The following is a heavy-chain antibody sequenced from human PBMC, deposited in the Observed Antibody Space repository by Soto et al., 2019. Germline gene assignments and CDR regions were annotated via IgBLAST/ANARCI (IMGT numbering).Heavy chain of an antibody. V-gene: IGHV3-11*01. D-gene: IGHD2-2*03. CDR1: GFTFSDYS. CDR2: ISRRGSDI. J-gene: IGHJ6*02. CDR3: ATVGYCSSTSCQTRYYYYGMDV. Sequence: VGSLRLSCAASGFTFSDYSMNWVRQAPGKGLEWVSYISRRGSDIYYADSVKGRFTISRDNAKNSLFLQMNSLRAEDTAVYYCATVGYCSSTSCQTRYYYYGMDVWGQGTTVTVSS.